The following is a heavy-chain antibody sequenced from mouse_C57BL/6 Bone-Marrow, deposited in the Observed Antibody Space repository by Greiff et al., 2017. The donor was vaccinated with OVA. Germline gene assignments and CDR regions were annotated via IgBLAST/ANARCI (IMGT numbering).Heavy chain of an antibody. CDR3: TPIYYDFYAMDY. V-gene: IGHV6-6*01. D-gene: IGHD2-4*01. CDR2: IRNKANNHAT. J-gene: IGHJ4*01. CDR1: GFTFSDAW. Sequence: EVQGVESGGGLVQPGGSMKLSCAASGFTFSDAWMDWVRQSPEKGLEWVAEIRNKANNHATYYAESVKGRFTISRDDSKSSVDLQMNSLRAEDTGIYYCTPIYYDFYAMDYWGQGTSVTVSS.